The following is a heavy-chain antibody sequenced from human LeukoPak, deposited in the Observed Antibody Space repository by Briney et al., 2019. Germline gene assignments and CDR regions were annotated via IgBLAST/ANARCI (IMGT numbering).Heavy chain of an antibody. D-gene: IGHD3-22*01. CDR1: GESLSKYY. CDR3: ASTGTRGSITMIVVT. J-gene: IGHJ5*02. CDR2: IYYSGST. V-gene: IGHV4-39*01. Sequence: KPSETLSLTCAVYGESLSKYYWTWIRQSPGKGLEWIGSIYYSGSTYYNPSLKSRVTISVDTSKNQFSLKLSSVTAADTAVYYCASTGTRGSITMIVVTWGQGTLVTVSS.